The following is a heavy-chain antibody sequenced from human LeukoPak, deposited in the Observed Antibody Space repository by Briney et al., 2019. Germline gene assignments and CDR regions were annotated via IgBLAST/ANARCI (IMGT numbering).Heavy chain of an antibody. CDR1: GYTFTGYY. J-gene: IGHJ4*02. CDR3: ARAIPLPNYYDSSGYYGR. CDR2: INPNSGGK. V-gene: IGHV1-2*06. Sequence: ASVNVSCKASGYTFTGYYMHWVRQAPGQGLEWMGRINPNSGGKNYAQKFQGRVTMTRDTSISTAYMELSRLRSDDTAVYYCARAIPLPNYYDSSGYYGRWGQGTLVTVSS. D-gene: IGHD3-22*01.